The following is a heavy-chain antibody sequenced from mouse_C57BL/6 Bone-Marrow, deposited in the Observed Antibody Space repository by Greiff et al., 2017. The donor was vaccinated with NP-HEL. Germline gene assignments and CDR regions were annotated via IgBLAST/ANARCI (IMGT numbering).Heavy chain of an antibody. J-gene: IGHJ4*01. CDR3: ARGWLLRAMDY. V-gene: IGHV5-6*01. Sequence: EVKLQESGGDLVKPGGSLKLSCAASGFTFSSYGMSWVRQTPDKRLEWVATISSGGSYTYYPDSVKGRFTISRDNAKNTLYLQMSSLKSEDTAMYYCARGWLLRAMDYWGQGTSVTVSS. D-gene: IGHD2-3*01. CDR2: ISSGGSYT. CDR1: GFTFSSYG.